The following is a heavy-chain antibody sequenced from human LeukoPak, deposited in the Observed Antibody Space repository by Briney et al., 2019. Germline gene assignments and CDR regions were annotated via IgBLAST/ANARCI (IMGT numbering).Heavy chain of an antibody. CDR1: GGPISSYY. V-gene: IGHV4-59*01. J-gene: IGHJ4*02. Sequence: KSSETRSLTCTVSGGPISSYYWSWIRQPPGKGLEWIGSIYYSGSTNYNPSLKSRVTISVDTSKYQFFLKLSSVTAADTAVYYCASIMSGWDHYFDYWGQGTLVTVSS. CDR3: ASIMSGWDHYFDY. CDR2: IYYSGST. D-gene: IGHD6-19*01.